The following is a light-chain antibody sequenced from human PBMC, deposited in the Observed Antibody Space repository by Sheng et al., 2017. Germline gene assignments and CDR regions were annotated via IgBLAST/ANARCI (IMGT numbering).Light chain of an antibody. J-gene: IGKJ5*01. V-gene: IGKV1-9*01. CDR3: QQLNTYRIT. Sequence: DIQLTQSPSFVSASVGDTVSITCRASQDISNYLAWYQQNEGKAPKLLIYTASILQRGVPSRFSGSGSGTEFTLTISSLQPEDFATYYCQQLNTYRITFGQGTRLEIK. CDR1: QDISNY. CDR2: TAS.